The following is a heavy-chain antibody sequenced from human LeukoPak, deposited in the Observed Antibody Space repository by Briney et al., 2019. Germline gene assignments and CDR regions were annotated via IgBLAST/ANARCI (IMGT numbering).Heavy chain of an antibody. V-gene: IGHV3-66*01. D-gene: IGHD6-19*01. CDR1: GFTFSSKY. CDR2: IYSDGST. Sequence: GGSLRLSCAASGFTFSSKYMGWVRQAPGKGLEWVSVIYSDGSTYYADSVKGRFTLSRDNSKNKIYLEMNSLKAEDTAVYYCAKERNLEIAVAGTIFDYWGQGTLVTVSS. CDR3: AKERNLEIAVAGTIFDY. J-gene: IGHJ4*02.